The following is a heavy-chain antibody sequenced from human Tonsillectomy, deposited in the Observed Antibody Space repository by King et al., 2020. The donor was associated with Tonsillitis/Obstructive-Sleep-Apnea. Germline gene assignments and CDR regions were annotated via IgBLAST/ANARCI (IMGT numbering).Heavy chain of an antibody. V-gene: IGHV3-48*02. D-gene: IGHD2-8*01. CDR2: ISSSSSTI. CDR3: ARDLECNGATCQGPN. CDR1: GFTFSDYN. Sequence: VQLVESGGVLVQPGGSLRLSCAASGFTFSDYNMNWVRQAPGKGLEWISYISSSSSTIYYADSVKGRFTVSRDNSKNSLYLQMNSLRDEDTAVYYCARDLECNGATCQGPNWGQGTLVT. J-gene: IGHJ4*02.